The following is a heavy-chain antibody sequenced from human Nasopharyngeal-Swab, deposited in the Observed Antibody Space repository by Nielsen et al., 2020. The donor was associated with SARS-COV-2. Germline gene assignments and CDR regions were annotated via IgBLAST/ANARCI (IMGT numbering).Heavy chain of an antibody. D-gene: IGHD3-3*01. CDR3: ARAIFGVVIIFNYYYMDV. V-gene: IGHV4-34*01. CDR2: INHSGST. Sequence: PGKGLEWIGEINHSGSTNYNPSLKSRVTISVDTSKNQFSLKLSSVIAADTAVYYCARAIFGVVIIFNYYYMDVWGKGTTVTVSS. J-gene: IGHJ6*03.